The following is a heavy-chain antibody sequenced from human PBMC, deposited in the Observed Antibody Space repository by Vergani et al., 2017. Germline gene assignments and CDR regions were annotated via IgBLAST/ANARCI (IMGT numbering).Heavy chain of an antibody. J-gene: IGHJ6*03. D-gene: IGHD6-13*01. V-gene: IGHV1-2*02. CDR3: ARDGSSSWPYYYYYMDV. CDR2: INPNSGGT. CDR1: GYTFTDYF. Sequence: QVQLVQSGAEVKKPGASVKVSCKASGYTFTDYFMHWVRQAPGQGLEWMGWINPNSGGTNYAQKFQGRVTMTRDTSISTAYMELSNLRSDDTAVYYCARDGSSSWPYYYYYMDVWGKGTTVTVSS.